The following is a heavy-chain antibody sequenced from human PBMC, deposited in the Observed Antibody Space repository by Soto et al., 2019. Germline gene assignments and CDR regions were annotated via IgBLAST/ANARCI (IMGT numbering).Heavy chain of an antibody. CDR3: ASGNISYYYYYGMDV. CDR1: GFTFSDHY. Sequence: GGSLRLSCAASGFTFSDHYIDWVRQAPGKGLEWVGRTRNKPNSYTTEYAASVKGRFTISRDDSKNSLYLQMNSLITEDTAVYYCASGNISYYYYYGMDVWGQGTTVTVSS. V-gene: IGHV3-72*01. CDR2: TRNKPNSYTT. D-gene: IGHD5-18*01. J-gene: IGHJ6*02.